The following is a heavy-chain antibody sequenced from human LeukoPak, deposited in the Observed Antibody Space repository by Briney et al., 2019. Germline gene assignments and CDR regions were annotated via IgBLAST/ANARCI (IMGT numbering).Heavy chain of an antibody. J-gene: IGHJ5*02. Sequence: PSETLSLTCTVSGGSMSSSDYYWGWIRQPPGKGLEWIGSIYYSGSTYYNPSLKSRVTISVDTSKNQFSLKLGSVTAADTAVYYCARQVGYTSSSRWFDPWGQGTLVTVSS. D-gene: IGHD6-6*01. CDR1: GGSMSSSDYY. V-gene: IGHV4-39*01. CDR2: IYYSGST. CDR3: ARQVGYTSSSRWFDP.